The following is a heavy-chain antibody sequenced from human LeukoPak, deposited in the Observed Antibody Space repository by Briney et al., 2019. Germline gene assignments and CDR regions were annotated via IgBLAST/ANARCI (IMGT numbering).Heavy chain of an antibody. Sequence: SGTLSLTCAVSGGSITSSNWWSWVRQPPGKGLEWIGEIYHSGSTYYNPSLKSRVTISVDTSKNQFSLKLSSVTAADTAVYYCARDWRSYGDYAGPNWFDPWGQGTLVTVSS. D-gene: IGHD4-17*01. V-gene: IGHV4-4*02. CDR2: IYHSGST. J-gene: IGHJ5*02. CDR1: GGSITSSNW. CDR3: ARDWRSYGDYAGPNWFDP.